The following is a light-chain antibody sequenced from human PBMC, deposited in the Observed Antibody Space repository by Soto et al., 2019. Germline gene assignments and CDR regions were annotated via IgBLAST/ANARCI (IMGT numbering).Light chain of an antibody. CDR2: RNN. CDR3: AAWDDSLRGSYV. J-gene: IGLJ1*01. CDR1: SSNIGSNY. Sequence: QSALTQPLSASGTPGQRVTISCSGSSSNIGSNYVYWYQQLPGTAPKLLIYRNNQRPSGVPDRFSGSKSGTSASLAISGLRSEDEADYYCAAWDDSLRGSYVFGTGTKVTVL. V-gene: IGLV1-47*01.